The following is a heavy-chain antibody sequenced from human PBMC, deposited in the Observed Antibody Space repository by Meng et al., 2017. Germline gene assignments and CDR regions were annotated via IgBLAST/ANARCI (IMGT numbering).Heavy chain of an antibody. J-gene: IGHJ5*02. CDR3: ARRRGGSSDWFDP. CDR2: SNHSGST. D-gene: IGHD6-6*01. Sequence: HGRVRQWGAGLLKPSETLSLTVAGDGGSFSGYFWSWIRQPPGKGLEWIGESNHSGSTNYNPSLKSRVTISVDTSKNQFSLKLSSVTAADTAVYYCARRRGGSSDWFDPWGQGTLVTVSS. V-gene: IGHV4-34*01. CDR1: GGSFSGYF.